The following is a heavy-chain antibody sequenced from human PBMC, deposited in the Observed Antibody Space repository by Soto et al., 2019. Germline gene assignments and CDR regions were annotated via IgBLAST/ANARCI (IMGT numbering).Heavy chain of an antibody. CDR1: GGSISSSSYY. CDR2: IYYSGST. V-gene: IGHV4-39*01. D-gene: IGHD6-13*01. Sequence: SETLSLTCTVSGGSISSSSYYWGWIRQPPGKGLEWIGSIYYSGSTYYNPSLKSRVTISVDTSKNQFSLKLSSVTAADTAVYYCARQSGYSSSWYNYYGMDVWGQGTTVTVSS. J-gene: IGHJ6*02. CDR3: ARQSGYSSSWYNYYGMDV.